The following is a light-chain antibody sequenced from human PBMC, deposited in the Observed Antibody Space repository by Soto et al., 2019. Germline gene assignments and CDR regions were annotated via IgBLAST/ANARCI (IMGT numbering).Light chain of an antibody. CDR1: SSDVGGYNY. V-gene: IGLV2-8*01. J-gene: IGLJ1*01. CDR3: SSYAGSNTPYV. CDR2: EVN. Sequence: QSALTQPPSASGSPGQSATISCTGTSSDVGGYNYVSWYQHHPGNAPKLMIYEVNKRTSGVPDRFSGSKSGNTASLTVSGLQAEDEADYYCSSYAGSNTPYVFGTGTKVTVL.